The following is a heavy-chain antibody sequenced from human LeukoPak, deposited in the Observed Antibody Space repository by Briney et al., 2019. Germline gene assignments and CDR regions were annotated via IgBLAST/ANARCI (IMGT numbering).Heavy chain of an antibody. Sequence: GGSLRLSCAASGFTFSSYAMSWVRQAPGKGLEWVSAISGSGGSTYYADSVKGRFTISRDNSKNTLYLQMNSLRAEDTAVYYCVKAPSSGWYGCFVYWGQGTLVTVSS. D-gene: IGHD6-19*01. CDR1: GFTFSSYA. CDR3: VKAPSSGWYGCFVY. V-gene: IGHV3-23*01. CDR2: ISGSGGST. J-gene: IGHJ4*02.